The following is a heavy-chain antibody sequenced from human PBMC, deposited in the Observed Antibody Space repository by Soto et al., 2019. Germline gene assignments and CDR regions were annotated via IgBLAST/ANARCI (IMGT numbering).Heavy chain of an antibody. V-gene: IGHV4-39*07. J-gene: IGHJ4*02. CDR2: IYYSGST. D-gene: IGHD5-12*01. CDR3: ARAYGGYADY. CDR1: GGSISSSSYY. Sequence: SETLSLTCSVSGGSISSSSYYWGWIRQPPGKGLEWIGSIYYSGSTYYNPSLKSRVTVSVDTSKNQFSLKLSSVTAADTAVYYCARAYGGYADYWGQGALVTVSS.